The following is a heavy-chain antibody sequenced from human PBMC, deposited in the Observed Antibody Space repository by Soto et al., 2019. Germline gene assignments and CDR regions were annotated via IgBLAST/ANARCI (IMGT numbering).Heavy chain of an antibody. CDR2: INHSGST. J-gene: IGHJ2*01. V-gene: IGHV4-34*01. Sequence: QVRLQQWDAGLLKPSETLPLTCAVYGGSFSDYYWSWIRQPPGKGLEWIGEINHSGSTNYNPSLKSRVTISVDTSKNQFSLKLNSVTAADTAVYYCAREVPSRYFDLWGRGTPVTVSS. CDR3: AREVPSRYFDL. D-gene: IGHD3-10*01. CDR1: GGSFSDYY.